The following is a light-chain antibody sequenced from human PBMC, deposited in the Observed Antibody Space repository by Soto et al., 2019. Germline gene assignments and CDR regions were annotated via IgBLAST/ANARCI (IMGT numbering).Light chain of an antibody. V-gene: IGKV4-1*01. CDR2: WAS. CDR1: QSVFYSSNNKNY. J-gene: IGKJ4*01. CDR3: QQNYSTPQLT. Sequence: DIVMTQSPDSLAVSLGERATINCKSSQSVFYSSNNKNYFACYQQKPGQPPKLLIYWASTRESGVPDRFSVSGSGTDFTLTITSLQAEDVAVYYCQQNYSTPQLTFGGGTKVEIK.